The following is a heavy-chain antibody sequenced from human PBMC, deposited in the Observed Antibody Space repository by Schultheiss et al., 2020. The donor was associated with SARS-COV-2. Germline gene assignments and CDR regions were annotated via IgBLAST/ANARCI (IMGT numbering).Heavy chain of an antibody. D-gene: IGHD2-8*01. J-gene: IGHJ5*02. CDR2: IIPIFGTT. CDR3: AREIRPEGNRRWCWFDP. V-gene: IGHV1-69*13. Sequence: SVKVSCKASGGTFSSYAISWVRQAPGQGLEWMGGIIPIFGTTNYAQKFQDRVTITADESTSTAYMELSSLRSEDTAVYYCAREIRPEGNRRWCWFDPWGQGTLVTVSS. CDR1: GGTFSSYA.